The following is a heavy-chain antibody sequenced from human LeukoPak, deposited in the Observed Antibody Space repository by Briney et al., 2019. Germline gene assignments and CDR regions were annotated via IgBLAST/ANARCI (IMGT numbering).Heavy chain of an antibody. J-gene: IGHJ4*02. CDR2: IYYSGST. D-gene: IGHD1-26*01. Sequence: SETLSLTCTVSGGSISSYYWSWIRQPPGKGLEWIGYIYYSGSTNYNPSLKSRVTISVDTSKNQFSLKLSSVTAADTAAYYCARHGRYSGSLSPSDYWGQGTLVTVSS. CDR1: GGSISSYY. CDR3: ARHGRYSGSLSPSDY. V-gene: IGHV4-59*08.